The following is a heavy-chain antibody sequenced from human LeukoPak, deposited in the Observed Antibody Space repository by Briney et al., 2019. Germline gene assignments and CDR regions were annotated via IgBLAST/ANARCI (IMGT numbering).Heavy chain of an antibody. CDR3: SKDLEPPYCSSTSCPFDY. CDR1: GFTFNSYG. V-gene: IGHV3-30*02. J-gene: IGHJ4*02. CDR2: IRYDGSNK. D-gene: IGHD2-2*01. Sequence: GGSLRLSCAASGFTFNSYGMHWVRQATGKGLEWVAFIRYDGSNKYYADSVKGRFTISRDNSKNTLYLQMNSLRAEDTAVYYCSKDLEPPYCSSTSCPFDYWGQGTRVTVSS.